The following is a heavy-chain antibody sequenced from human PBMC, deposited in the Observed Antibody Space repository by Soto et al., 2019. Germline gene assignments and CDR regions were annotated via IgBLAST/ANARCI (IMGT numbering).Heavy chain of an antibody. D-gene: IGHD3-16*02. J-gene: IGHJ4*02. CDR1: GVSVGSSNYY. CDR2: LYYTGTT. CDR3: ATAKYFDYIRGTYRYDPFFDY. Sequence: SETLSLTCTVSGVSVGSSNYYWSWIRQPPGKALEWIGYLYYTGTTDYSPSLKSRVAISVDTSNNQFSLRLSSVTAADTAVYYCATAKYFDYIRGTYRYDPFFDYWGQGILVTVS. V-gene: IGHV4-61*01.